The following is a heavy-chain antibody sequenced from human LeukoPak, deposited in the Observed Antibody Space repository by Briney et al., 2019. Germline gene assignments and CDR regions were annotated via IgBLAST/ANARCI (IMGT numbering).Heavy chain of an antibody. J-gene: IGHJ3*02. CDR3: ASPSATGDAFDI. D-gene: IGHD3-10*01. CDR2: ISSSSSYI. Sequence: PGGSLRLSCAASGFTFSSYSMNWVRQAPGKGLEWVSSISSSSSYIYYADSVKGRFTISRDNAKNSLYLQMNSLRAEDTAVYYCASPSATGDAFDIWGQGTMVTVSS. CDR1: GFTFSSYS. V-gene: IGHV3-21*01.